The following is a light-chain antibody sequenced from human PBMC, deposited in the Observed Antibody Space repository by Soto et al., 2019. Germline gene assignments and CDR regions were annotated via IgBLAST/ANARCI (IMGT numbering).Light chain of an antibody. J-gene: IGKJ2*01. Sequence: DIQMTQSPSSLSASVGDRVTITCRASQGISNYLAWYQQKPGKVPKLLIYAASTLQSGVPSRFSGSGSGTAFTLTINRLQPEDVATYYCQEYNSAPRAYTFGQGTKLEIK. V-gene: IGKV1-27*01. CDR3: QEYNSAPRAYT. CDR1: QGISNY. CDR2: AAS.